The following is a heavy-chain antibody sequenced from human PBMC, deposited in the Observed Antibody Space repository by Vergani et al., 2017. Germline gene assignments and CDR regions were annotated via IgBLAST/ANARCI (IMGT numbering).Heavy chain of an antibody. Sequence: QVQLVQSGAEVKKPGASVKVSCKASGGTFNSYTVSWVRQAPGQGLEWMGRIIPILGIANYAQKFQGRVTITADKSTSTAYMELSSLRSEDTAVYYCARGGDIGSGIYYMDVWGKGTTVTVSS. CDR1: GGTFNSYT. V-gene: IGHV1-69*02. CDR3: ARGGDIGSGIYYMDV. D-gene: IGHD3-3*01. CDR2: IIPILGIA. J-gene: IGHJ6*03.